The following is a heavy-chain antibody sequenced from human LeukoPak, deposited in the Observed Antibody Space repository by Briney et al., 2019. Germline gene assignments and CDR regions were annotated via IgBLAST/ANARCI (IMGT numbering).Heavy chain of an antibody. J-gene: IGHJ6*02. V-gene: IGHV4-59*01. CDR3: ARVTVSPSDLHMDV. CDR1: GGSISSYY. Sequence: SETLSLTCTVSGGSISSYYWSWIRQPPGKGLEWIGYIYYSGSTNYNPSLKSRVTISVDTSKNQFSLKLSSVTAADTAVYYCARVTVSPSDLHMDVWGQGTTVTVSS. D-gene: IGHD4-17*01. CDR2: IYYSGST.